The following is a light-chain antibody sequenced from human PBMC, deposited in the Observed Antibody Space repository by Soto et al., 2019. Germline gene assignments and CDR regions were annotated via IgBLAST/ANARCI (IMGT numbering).Light chain of an antibody. J-gene: IGKJ4*01. V-gene: IGKV1-9*01. CDR2: AAS. Sequence: DIHMNHCPPPMSPSXCPCVPITXXARQGISCYLAWYQQKTGKATKLLIYAASTLQSGVPSRFSGSGSGTDFTLTISSLQPEDFATYYCPQLNSYPLTIGGATKV. CDR1: QGISCY. CDR3: PQLNSYPLT.